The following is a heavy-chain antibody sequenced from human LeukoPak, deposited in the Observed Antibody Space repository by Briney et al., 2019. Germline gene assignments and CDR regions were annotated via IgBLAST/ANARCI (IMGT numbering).Heavy chain of an antibody. Sequence: GGSLRLSCVASGFTLSSYWMTWVRRAPGKGLEWVANIKQDASAYSYVGSVKGRFTISRDNAKSSLYLQMNSLRADDTAVYYCARDRALYDSRRGYYYTEDDYWGQGTLVTVSS. CDR3: ARDRALYDSRRGYYYTEDDY. J-gene: IGHJ4*02. CDR2: IKQDASAY. V-gene: IGHV3-7*01. D-gene: IGHD3-22*01. CDR1: GFTLSSYW.